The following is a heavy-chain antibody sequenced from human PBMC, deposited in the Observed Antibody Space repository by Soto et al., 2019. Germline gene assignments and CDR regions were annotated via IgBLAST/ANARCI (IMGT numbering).Heavy chain of an antibody. J-gene: IGHJ6*02. D-gene: IGHD3-10*01. CDR2: ISGYNGDA. V-gene: IGHV1-18*01. CDR3: VREVIHFYVSGTYRPGPLGPMDV. CDR1: GYMFSSFG. Sequence: QDQLVQSGVEVKKPGASVKVSCKTFGYMFSSFGIAWVRQAPGQGLEWMGWISGYNGDATYAANFEDRVTMTMDTSASTGYMELRSLRLDDTAVYYCVREVIHFYVSGTYRPGPLGPMDVWGQGTTVTVSS.